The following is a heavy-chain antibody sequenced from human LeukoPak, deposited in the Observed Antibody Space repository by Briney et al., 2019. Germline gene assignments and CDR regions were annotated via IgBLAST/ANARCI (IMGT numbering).Heavy chain of an antibody. CDR2: VSYDGSNK. Sequence: PGGSLRLSCAASGFTFSGYGMHWVRQAPGKRLEWVAVVSYDGSNKHYTDSVEGRFTISRDNSKNTLYLQMNSLRAEDTAVYYCASRSGSYYFFDYWGQGTLVTVSS. CDR1: GFTFSGYG. J-gene: IGHJ4*02. D-gene: IGHD1-26*01. V-gene: IGHV3-30*03. CDR3: ASRSGSYYFFDY.